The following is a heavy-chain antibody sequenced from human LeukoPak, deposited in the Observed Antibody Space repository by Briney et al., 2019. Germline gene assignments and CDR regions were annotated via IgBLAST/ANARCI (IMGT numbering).Heavy chain of an antibody. V-gene: IGHV3-30*18. CDR2: ISYDGSNK. CDR3: AKSTLLGYYFDY. D-gene: IGHD3-16*01. J-gene: IGHJ4*02. Sequence: GGSLRLSCAASGFTFSSAWMSWVRQAPGKGLEWVAVISYDGSNKYYADSVKGRFTISRDNSKNTLYLQMNSLRAEDTAVYYCAKSTLLGYYFDYWGQGTLVTVSS. CDR1: GFTFSSAW.